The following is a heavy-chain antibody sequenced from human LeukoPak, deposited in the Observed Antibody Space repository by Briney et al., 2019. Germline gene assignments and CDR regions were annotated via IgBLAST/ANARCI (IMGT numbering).Heavy chain of an antibody. CDR3: ARDHGLVAEPAFDV. Sequence: PGGSLRLSRAASGFTFSTYEMNWVRQAPGKGLEWVSFISSDGYSIYYADSVKGRFTISRGNAKNSLYLQMNSLRAEDTAVYYCARDHGLVAEPAFDVWGQGTMVTVSS. D-gene: IGHD2-15*01. CDR2: ISSDGYSI. CDR1: GFTFSTYE. V-gene: IGHV3-48*03. J-gene: IGHJ3*01.